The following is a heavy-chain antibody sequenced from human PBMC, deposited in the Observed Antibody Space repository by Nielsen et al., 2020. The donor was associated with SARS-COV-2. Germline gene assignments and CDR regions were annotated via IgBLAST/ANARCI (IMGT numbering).Heavy chain of an antibody. V-gene: IGHV5-51*01. CDR3: ARLGGWGYGSGSPYYYGMDV. CDR2: IYPGDFDT. D-gene: IGHD3-10*01. J-gene: IGHJ6*02. Sequence: VRQMPGKGLEWMGVIYPGDFDTRYSPSFQGQVTISADKSISTAYLQWSSLKASDTAMYYCARLGGWGYGSGSPYYYGMDVWGQGTTVTVSS.